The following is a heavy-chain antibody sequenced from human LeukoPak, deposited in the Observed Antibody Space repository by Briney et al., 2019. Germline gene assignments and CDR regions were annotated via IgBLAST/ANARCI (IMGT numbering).Heavy chain of an antibody. J-gene: IGHJ4*02. Sequence: PGRSLRLSCAASGFTFSSYGMHWVRQAPGKGLEWVAVIWYDGSSKYYADSVKGRFIISRDNSKNTLYLQMNSLRAEDTAVYYCARDPDYYDSSGHFDYWGQGTLVTVSS. V-gene: IGHV3-33*01. CDR2: IWYDGSSK. CDR3: ARDPDYYDSSGHFDY. D-gene: IGHD3-22*01. CDR1: GFTFSSYG.